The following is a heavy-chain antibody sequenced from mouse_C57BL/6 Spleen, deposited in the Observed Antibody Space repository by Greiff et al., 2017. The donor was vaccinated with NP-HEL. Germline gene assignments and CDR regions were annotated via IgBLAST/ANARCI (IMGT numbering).Heavy chain of an antibody. CDR3: ARSVITTVSPFAY. CDR2: INPNNGGT. Sequence: EVQLQQSGPELVKPGASVKISCKASGYTFTDYYMNWVKQSHGKSLEWIGDINPNNGGTSYNQKFKGKATLTVDKSSSTAYMELRSLTSEDSAVYYCARSVITTVSPFAYWGQGTLVTVSA. CDR1: GYTFTDYY. D-gene: IGHD1-1*01. V-gene: IGHV1-26*01. J-gene: IGHJ3*01.